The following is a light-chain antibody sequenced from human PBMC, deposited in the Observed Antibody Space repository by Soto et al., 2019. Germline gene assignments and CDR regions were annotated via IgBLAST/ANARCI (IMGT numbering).Light chain of an antibody. J-gene: IGKJ4*01. CDR3: QQVKSYPLN. Sequence: DIQLTQSPSFPSASVGDRVTITCRASQGISSFLAWYQQKPGKAPNFLIYAASTLQSGVPSRFSGSGSGTEFTLTISSLQPEDFATYYCQQVKSYPLNFGGGTKVEIK. V-gene: IGKV1-9*01. CDR1: QGISSF. CDR2: AAS.